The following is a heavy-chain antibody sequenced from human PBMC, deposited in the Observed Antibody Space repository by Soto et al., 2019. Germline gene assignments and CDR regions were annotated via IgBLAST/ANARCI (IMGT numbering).Heavy chain of an antibody. Sequence: EVQLVESGGGLVQPGGSLRLSCAASGFSFSNYEMNWVRQAPGKGLEWISYISNGGTTIYYADSVRGRFTISRDNAKKSLYLQINSLRAEDTAVYYCPREWRLDVWGQGTTVTVSS. CDR1: GFSFSNYE. CDR2: ISNGGTTI. J-gene: IGHJ6*02. V-gene: IGHV3-48*03. D-gene: IGHD6-25*01. CDR3: PREWRLDV.